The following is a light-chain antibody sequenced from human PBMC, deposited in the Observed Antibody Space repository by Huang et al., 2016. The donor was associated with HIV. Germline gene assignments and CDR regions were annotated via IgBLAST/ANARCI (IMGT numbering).Light chain of an antibody. CDR2: GAS. J-gene: IGKJ2*01. CDR3: QQYNNWPYT. V-gene: IGKV3-15*01. Sequence: EIVMTQSPATLSVSPGERATLSCWASQSVNSNLAGYQQKPGQAPRLLLYGASTRATGIPARCSGSGSGTEFTLTISSLQSEDFAVYSCQQYNNWPYTFGQGTKLEIK. CDR1: QSVNSN.